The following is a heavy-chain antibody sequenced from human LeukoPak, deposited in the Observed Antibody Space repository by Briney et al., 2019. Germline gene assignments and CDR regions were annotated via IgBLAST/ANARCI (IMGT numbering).Heavy chain of an antibody. V-gene: IGHV3-53*01. Sequence: PGGSLRLSCAASGFTVSTNYMTWVRQAPGKGLEWVSILYSSGSGYYADSVKGRFTISRDNAKNSLYLQMNSLRAEDTAVYYCARSSSGYYSFYYFDYWGQGTLVTVSS. CDR3: ARSSSGYYSFYYFDY. D-gene: IGHD3-22*01. CDR2: LYSSGSG. CDR1: GFTVSTNY. J-gene: IGHJ4*02.